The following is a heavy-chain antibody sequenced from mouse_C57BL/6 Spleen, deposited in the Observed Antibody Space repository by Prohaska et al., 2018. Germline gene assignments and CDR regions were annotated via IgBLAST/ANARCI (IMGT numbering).Heavy chain of an antibody. J-gene: IGHJ4*01. Sequence: FTTYGMSWVKQAPGKGLKWMGWINTYSGVPTYADDFKGRFAFSLETSASTAYLQINNLKNEDTATYFCARVNYDAMDYLGHGTTVTVSS. CDR1: FTTYG. V-gene: IGHV9-3*01. CDR2: INTYSGVP. CDR3: ARVNYDAMDY.